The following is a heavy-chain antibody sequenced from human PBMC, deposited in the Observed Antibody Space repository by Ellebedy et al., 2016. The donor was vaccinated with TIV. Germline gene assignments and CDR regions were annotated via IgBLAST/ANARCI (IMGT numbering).Heavy chain of an antibody. CDR1: GFSFSNSW. J-gene: IGHJ4*02. CDR3: TTLNWNYVDY. V-gene: IGHV3-15*01. CDR2: IKSKTDGGTT. D-gene: IGHD1-20*01. Sequence: GESLKISCAASGFSFSNSWMSWVRQAPGKGLEWVGRIKSKTDGGTTDYDAPVKGRFTISRDDSKNMLYLQMNSLKTEDTALYYCTTLNWNYVDYWGQGTLVTVSS.